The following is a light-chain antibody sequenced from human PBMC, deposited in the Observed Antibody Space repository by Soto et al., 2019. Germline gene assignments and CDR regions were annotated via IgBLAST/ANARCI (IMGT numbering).Light chain of an antibody. Sequence: QSALTQTPSASVSRGQSVTISFTGTSSDVGAYDSVSWYQHHPGKAPKALIYEVSKRPSGVPDRFSGSKSGNTASLTVSGLQAEDEADYYCSSYAGSNNYVFGTGTKVTVL. CDR2: EVS. J-gene: IGLJ1*01. CDR3: SSYAGSNNYV. V-gene: IGLV2-8*01. CDR1: SSDVGAYDS.